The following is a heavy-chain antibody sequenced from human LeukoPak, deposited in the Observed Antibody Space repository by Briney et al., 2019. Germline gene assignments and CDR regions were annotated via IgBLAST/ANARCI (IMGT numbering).Heavy chain of an antibody. CDR3: AGNYYGSGSYYSEDRY. CDR1: RGSISSNTYY. J-gene: IGHJ4*02. Sequence: SETLSLTCTVSRGSISSNTYYWGWIRQPPGKGLEWIGKIYYSGSTNYNPSLKSRVTISVDTSKNQFSLKLSSVTAADTAVYYCAGNYYGSGSYYSEDRYWGQGTLVTVSS. D-gene: IGHD3-10*01. CDR2: IYYSGST. V-gene: IGHV4-39*07.